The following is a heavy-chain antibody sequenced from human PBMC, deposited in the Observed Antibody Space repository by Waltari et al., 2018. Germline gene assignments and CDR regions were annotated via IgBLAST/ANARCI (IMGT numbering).Heavy chain of an antibody. V-gene: IGHV3-9*01. D-gene: IGHD5-12*01. CDR1: GFTFDDYA. CDR3: AKATGDIVATSYFDY. Sequence: EVQLVESGGDLVQPGRSLRLSCAASGFTFDDYAMHWVRQAPGKGLEWVSGISWNSGSIGYADSVKGRFTISRDNAKNSLYLQMNSLRAEDTALYYCAKATGDIVATSYFDYWGQGTLVTVSS. CDR2: ISWNSGSI. J-gene: IGHJ4*02.